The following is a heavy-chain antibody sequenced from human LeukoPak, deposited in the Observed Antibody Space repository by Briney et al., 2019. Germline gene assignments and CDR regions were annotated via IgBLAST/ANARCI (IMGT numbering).Heavy chain of an antibody. J-gene: IGHJ4*02. Sequence: GGSLRLSXAASGFTFSSYSMNWVRQAPGKGPEWVSSISSSSSYIYYADSVKGRFTISRDNAKNSLYLQMNSLRAEDTAVYYCARDRTNYYDSSGYWDYWGQGTLVTVSS. CDR1: GFTFSSYS. D-gene: IGHD3-22*01. CDR3: ARDRTNYYDSSGYWDY. CDR2: ISSSSSYI. V-gene: IGHV3-21*01.